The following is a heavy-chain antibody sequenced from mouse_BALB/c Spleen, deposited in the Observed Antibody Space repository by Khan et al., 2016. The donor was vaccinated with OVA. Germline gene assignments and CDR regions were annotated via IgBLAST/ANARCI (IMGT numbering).Heavy chain of an antibody. J-gene: IGHJ4*01. Sequence: EVQLQESGPGLVKPSQSLSLTCTVTGYSITSDYAWNWIRQFPGNKLEWMGYISYSGSTNYNPDLKSRISITRDTSTNQFFMHLNSVSTEDTATYYCARDGSRYNYAMDYWGQGTSVTVSS. CDR3: ARDGSRYNYAMDY. CDR2: ISYSGST. V-gene: IGHV3-2*02. D-gene: IGHD2-3*01. CDR1: GYSITSDYA.